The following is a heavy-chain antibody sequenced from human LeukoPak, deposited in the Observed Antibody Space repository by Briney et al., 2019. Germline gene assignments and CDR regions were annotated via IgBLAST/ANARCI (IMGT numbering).Heavy chain of an antibody. J-gene: IGHJ4*02. D-gene: IGHD3-10*01. CDR2: INPNSGGT. Sequence: ASVKVSCKASGGTFSSYAISWVRQAPGQGLEWMGRINPNSGGTNYTQKFQGWVTMTRDTSTSTAYMELSRLRSDDTAVYYCARDKYYYGSGSYYPSAVFDYWGQGTLVTVSS. V-gene: IGHV1-2*04. CDR3: ARDKYYYGSGSYYPSAVFDY. CDR1: GGTFSSYA.